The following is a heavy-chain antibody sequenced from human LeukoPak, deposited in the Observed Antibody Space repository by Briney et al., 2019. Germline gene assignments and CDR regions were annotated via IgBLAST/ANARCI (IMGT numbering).Heavy chain of an antibody. CDR3: ARGLYDFLTGYYRAFDY. D-gene: IGHD3-9*01. Sequence: GASVKVSCKASGYTFTSYGISWVRQAPGQGLEWMGWISAYNGNTNYAQKLQGRVTMTTDTSTSTAYMELRSLRSDDTAVYYCARGLYDFLTGYYRAFDYWGQGTLVTVSS. CDR2: ISAYNGNT. J-gene: IGHJ4*02. V-gene: IGHV1-18*01. CDR1: GYTFTSYG.